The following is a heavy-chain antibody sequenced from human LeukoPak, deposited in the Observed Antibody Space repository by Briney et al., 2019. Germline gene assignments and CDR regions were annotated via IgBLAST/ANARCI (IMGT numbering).Heavy chain of an antibody. CDR3: ARDVVVVLAAIHYGMDV. Sequence: PSETLSLTCAVYGGSFSDYFWGWIRQPPGKGLEWIGEINHSGRTYSNPSLKSRVTISVDTSKNQFSLNLSSVTAADTAVYYCARDVVVVLAAIHYGMDVWGQGTTVTVSS. CDR2: INHSGRT. J-gene: IGHJ6*02. V-gene: IGHV4-34*01. CDR1: GGSFSDYF. D-gene: IGHD2-2*01.